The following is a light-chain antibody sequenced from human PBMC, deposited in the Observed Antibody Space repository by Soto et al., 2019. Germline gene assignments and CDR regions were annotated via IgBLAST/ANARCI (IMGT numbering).Light chain of an antibody. CDR2: GNR. V-gene: IGLV1-40*01. CDR1: SSNLGAGYD. J-gene: IGLJ3*02. CDR3: QAYDYSLTASV. Sequence: QTVVTQPPSVSGAPGQRVTISCTGNSSNLGAGYDVHWYQQLPGAPPKLVIFGNRNRPSGVPERFSGSKSGTSASLAITGLQAEDEADYYCQAYDYSLTASVFGGGTQLTVL.